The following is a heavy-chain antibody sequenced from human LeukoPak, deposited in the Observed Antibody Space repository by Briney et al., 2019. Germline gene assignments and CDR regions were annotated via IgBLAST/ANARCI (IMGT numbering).Heavy chain of an antibody. D-gene: IGHD3-3*01. Sequence: PGGSLRLSCAASGFIFSTYSMNWVRQAPGKGLEWVSYISRTSTSIYYADSVKGRFTISRDNAKNSLSLQMNSLRVEDTAVYYCARSLFDRLVRDWGQGTLVTVSS. CDR3: ARSLFDRLVRD. CDR1: GFIFSTYS. J-gene: IGHJ4*02. CDR2: ISRTSTSI. V-gene: IGHV3-48*04.